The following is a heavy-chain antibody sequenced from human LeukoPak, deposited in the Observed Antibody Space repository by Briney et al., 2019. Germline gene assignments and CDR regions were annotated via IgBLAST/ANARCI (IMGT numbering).Heavy chain of an antibody. D-gene: IGHD3-10*01. J-gene: IGHJ6*02. CDR1: GFTFSSYG. Sequence: GRSLRLSCAASGFTFSSYGMHWVRQAPGKGLEWVAVISYDGSNKYYADSVKGRFTISRDNSKNTLYLQMNSLRAEDTAVYYCAKDQAGWFGGLDYGMDVWGQGTTVTVSS. CDR2: ISYDGSNK. V-gene: IGHV3-30*18. CDR3: AKDQAGWFGGLDYGMDV.